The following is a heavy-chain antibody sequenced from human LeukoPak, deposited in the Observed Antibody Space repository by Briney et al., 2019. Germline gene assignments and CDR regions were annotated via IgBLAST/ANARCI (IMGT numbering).Heavy chain of an antibody. V-gene: IGHV3-53*01. D-gene: IGHD1-1*01. CDR2: IYSGGNT. Sequence: PGGSLRLSCAASGFTVSNHYMNWVRQAPGKGLEWVSVIYSGGNTYYADSVKGRFTISRDNSKNTLYLQMNSLRAEDTAVYYCARVAENWKPWGYYFDYWGQGTLVTVSS. CDR1: GFTVSNHY. CDR3: ARVAENWKPWGYYFDY. J-gene: IGHJ4*02.